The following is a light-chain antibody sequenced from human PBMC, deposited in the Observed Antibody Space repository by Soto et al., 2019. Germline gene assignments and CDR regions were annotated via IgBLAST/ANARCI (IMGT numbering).Light chain of an antibody. CDR1: QGIGST. V-gene: IGKV3-15*01. CDR3: QHYKTWQLY. J-gene: IGKJ4*01. Sequence: IVMTQSPATLSVSPGERATLSCRASQGIGSTLAWYQQKPGQTPRLLIYDASTRATGIPARFSGIGSGTEFTLIISSLQSEDFGVYYCQHYKTWQLYFGGGTKVDIK. CDR2: DAS.